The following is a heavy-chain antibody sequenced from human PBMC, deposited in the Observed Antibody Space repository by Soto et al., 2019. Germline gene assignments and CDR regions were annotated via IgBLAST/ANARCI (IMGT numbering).Heavy chain of an antibody. D-gene: IGHD3-3*01. CDR3: ARDHPVSSGHYGMDV. CDR2: INPSGGST. V-gene: IGHV1-46*01. J-gene: IGHJ6*02. Sequence: ASVKVSCKASGYTFTSYYMHWVRQAPGQGLEWMGIINPSGGSTSYAQKFRGRVTMTRDTSTSTVYMELSSLRSEDTAVYYCARDHPVSSGHYGMDVWAQGTTVTVSS. CDR1: GYTFTSYY.